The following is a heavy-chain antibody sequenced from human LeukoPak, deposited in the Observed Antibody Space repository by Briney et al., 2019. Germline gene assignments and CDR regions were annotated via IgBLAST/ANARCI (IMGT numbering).Heavy chain of an antibody. Sequence: GQSLKISCKGSGYSFTSYWIGWVRQMHGKGLEWMGIIYPGDSDTRYSPSFQGQVTISADKSISTAYLQWSSLKASDTAMYYCARQPTPYYYGSGSYYDNGGFDPWGQGTLVTVSS. D-gene: IGHD3-10*01. V-gene: IGHV5-51*01. J-gene: IGHJ5*02. CDR1: GYSFTSYW. CDR3: ARQPTPYYYGSGSYYDNGGFDP. CDR2: IYPGDSDT.